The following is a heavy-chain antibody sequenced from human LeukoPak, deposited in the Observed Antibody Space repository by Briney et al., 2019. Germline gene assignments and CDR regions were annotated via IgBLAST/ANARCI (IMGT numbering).Heavy chain of an antibody. CDR2: INPNSGGT. J-gene: IGHJ4*02. Sequence: ASVKVSFKASGYTFTGYYMHWVRQAPGQGLEWMGWINPNSGGTNYAQKFQGRVTMTRDTSISTAYMELSRLRSDDTAVYYCARDLYYDSSGYLRYWGQGTLVTVSS. CDR1: GYTFTGYY. V-gene: IGHV1-2*02. CDR3: ARDLYYDSSGYLRY. D-gene: IGHD3-22*01.